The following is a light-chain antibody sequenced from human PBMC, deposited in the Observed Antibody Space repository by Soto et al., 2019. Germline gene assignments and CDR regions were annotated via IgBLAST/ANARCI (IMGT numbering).Light chain of an antibody. CDR1: QSVSVNS. CDR2: AAS. CDR3: QQYGGSPFT. Sequence: LVLTQSPGTLSLSPGERATLSCRASQSVSVNSLAWYQQKGRQAPRLLIYAASTRATGVPDRFSGTGSGTDFALTISRLETDDSAVYYCQQYGGSPFTFGPGTKGDIK. J-gene: IGKJ3*01. V-gene: IGKV3-20*01.